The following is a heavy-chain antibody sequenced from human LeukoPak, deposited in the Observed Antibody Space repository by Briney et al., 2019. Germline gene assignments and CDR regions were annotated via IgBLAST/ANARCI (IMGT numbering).Heavy chain of an antibody. CDR3: AKDIDTYYYGSGTP. V-gene: IGHV3-43*02. D-gene: IGHD3-10*01. J-gene: IGHJ5*02. CDR1: GFTFDDYA. Sequence: RRSLRLSCAASGFTFDDYAMHSVRQAPGKGLGWVSLISGDGGSTYYAVSVKGQFTISRDNSKNSLYLQMISLRTEDTSLYYCAKDIDTYYYGSGTPWGQGTLVTVSS. CDR2: ISGDGGST.